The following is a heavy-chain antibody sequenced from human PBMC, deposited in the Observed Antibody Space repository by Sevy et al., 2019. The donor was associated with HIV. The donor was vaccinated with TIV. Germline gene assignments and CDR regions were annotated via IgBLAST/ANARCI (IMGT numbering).Heavy chain of an antibody. Sequence: SETLSLTCTVSGGSISSGSYYWSWIRQPAGKGLEWIGRIYTSGSTNYNPTLKSRVTISVDTSKNPFSLKLSSVTAADTAVYYCAREGSTWAGWFDPWGQGTQVTVSS. CDR2: IYTSGST. CDR1: GGSISSGSYY. V-gene: IGHV4-61*02. CDR3: AREGSTWAGWFDP. D-gene: IGHD2-2*01. J-gene: IGHJ5*02.